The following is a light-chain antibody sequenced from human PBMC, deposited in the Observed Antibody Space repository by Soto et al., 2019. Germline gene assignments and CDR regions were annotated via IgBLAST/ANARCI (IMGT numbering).Light chain of an antibody. CDR1: QDIYTF. Sequence: DIQMTQSPSSLSASVGDRVTIACRASQDIYTFLNWYQQKPGKAPKLLIFGASSLQSGVPSRFSGSGSGTVFTLTISSLKPEDFATYYCEQSYITPPITFGQGTRLEIK. CDR3: EQSYITPPIT. J-gene: IGKJ5*01. CDR2: GAS. V-gene: IGKV1-39*01.